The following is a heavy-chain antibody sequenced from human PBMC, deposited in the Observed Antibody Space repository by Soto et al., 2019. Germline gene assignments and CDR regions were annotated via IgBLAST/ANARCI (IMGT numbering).Heavy chain of an antibody. CDR1: GGTFGSYA. Sequence: QVQLVQSGAEVKKPGSSVTVSCKASGGTFGSYAISWVRQAPGQGLEWMGGIIPITATANYAQKFQGRVTITADESTSTASMQLSSLRSEDTAVYYCARSQGSRTSLEIYYYYYYGMDVWGQGTTVTVSS. CDR3: ARSQGSRTSLEIYYYYYYGMDV. CDR2: IIPITATA. J-gene: IGHJ6*02. D-gene: IGHD2-2*01. V-gene: IGHV1-69*01.